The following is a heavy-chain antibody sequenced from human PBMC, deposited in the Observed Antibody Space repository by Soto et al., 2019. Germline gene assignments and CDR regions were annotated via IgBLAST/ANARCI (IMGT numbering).Heavy chain of an antibody. J-gene: IGHJ6*02. CDR1: GECVYSGSHD. Sequence: KPSETLSLTCTVCGECVYSGSHDGSWIRQPPEKGLEYIGYIFYSENTSYHPSPKSRVTISVDTSKNQFSLKLSSVTAADTALYYCARVPVEMATIGYYYSYGVDVWGQGTTGTVSS. CDR2: IFYSENT. V-gene: IGHV4-61*01. D-gene: IGHD5-12*01. CDR3: ARVPVEMATIGYYYSYGVDV.